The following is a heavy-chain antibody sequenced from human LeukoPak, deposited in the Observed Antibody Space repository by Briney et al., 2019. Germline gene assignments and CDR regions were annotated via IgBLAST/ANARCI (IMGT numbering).Heavy chain of an antibody. J-gene: IGHJ4*02. CDR1: GFTFRDYH. CDR2: IVGSSSYT. D-gene: IGHD3-16*01. CDR3: AKGSRIWGNYYFDF. Sequence: GGSLRLSCAASGFTFRDYHMSWIRQAPGKGLEWVAYIVGSSSYTNYADSVKGRFTISRDSSKNTLYLQMNSLRAEDTAVYYCAKGSRIWGNYYFDFWGQGTLVTVSS. V-gene: IGHV3-11*05.